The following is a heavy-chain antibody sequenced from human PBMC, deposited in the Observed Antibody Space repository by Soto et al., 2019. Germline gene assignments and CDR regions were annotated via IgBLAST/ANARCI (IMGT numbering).Heavy chain of an antibody. D-gene: IGHD3-22*01. CDR1: GFTFSSYT. V-gene: IGHV3-23*01. Sequence: EVQLLESGGGLVQPGGSLRLSCAASGFTFSSYTMSWVRQAPGKGLEWVSAISGSGGSTYYADSVKGRFTISRDNSKNTLYLQMNSLRAEDTAVYYCAKTRHYDDSSGSDYWGQGTLVTVCS. CDR2: ISGSGGST. J-gene: IGHJ4*02. CDR3: AKTRHYDDSSGSDY.